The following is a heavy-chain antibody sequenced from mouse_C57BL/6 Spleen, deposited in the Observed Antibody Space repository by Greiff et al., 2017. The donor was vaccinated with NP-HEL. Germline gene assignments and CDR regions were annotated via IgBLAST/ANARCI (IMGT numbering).Heavy chain of an antibody. J-gene: IGHJ3*01. V-gene: IGHV10-3*01. D-gene: IGHD1-1*01. CDR2: MRSKSSNYAT. CDR3: VIDYGSSYGFAY. Sequence: EVQRVESGGGLVQPKGSLKLSCAASGFTFNTYAMHWVRQAPGKGLEWVARMRSKSSNYATYYADSVKDRFTISRDDSQSMLYLQMNNLKTEDTAMYYCVIDYGSSYGFAYWGQGTLVTVSA. CDR1: GFTFNTYA.